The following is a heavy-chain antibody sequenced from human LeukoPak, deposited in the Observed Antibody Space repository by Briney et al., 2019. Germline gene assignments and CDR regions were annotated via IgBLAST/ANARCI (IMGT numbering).Heavy chain of an antibody. Sequence: SETLSLTCAVYGGSFSDYYWSWIRQSPGKGLEWIGEINHSGSTTNYNPSLKNRVTISVDTSKNQFSLKLSSVTAADTAVYYCARHVTRITMVRGAVYYFDYWGQGTLVTVSS. CDR1: GGSFSDYY. D-gene: IGHD3-10*01. CDR3: ARHVTRITMVRGAVYYFDY. V-gene: IGHV4-34*01. J-gene: IGHJ4*02. CDR2: INHSGSTT.